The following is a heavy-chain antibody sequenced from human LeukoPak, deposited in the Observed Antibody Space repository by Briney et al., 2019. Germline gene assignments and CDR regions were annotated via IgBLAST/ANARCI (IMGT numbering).Heavy chain of an antibody. V-gene: IGHV4-34*01. CDR3: AGGPKYYGMDV. CDR1: GGSFSGYY. Sequence: SETLFLTCAVYGGSFSGYYWSWIRQPPGKGLEWIGEINHSGSTNYNPSLKSRVTISVDTSKSQFSLKLSSVTAADTAVYYCAGGPKYYGMDVWGQGTTVTVSS. J-gene: IGHJ6*02. CDR2: INHSGST.